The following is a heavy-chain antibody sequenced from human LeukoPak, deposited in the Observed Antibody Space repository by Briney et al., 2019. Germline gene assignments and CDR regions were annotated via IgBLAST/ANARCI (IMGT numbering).Heavy chain of an antibody. V-gene: IGHV3-23*01. D-gene: IGHD3-10*01. Sequence: GGSLRLSCAGSGFTFSSYAMRWVRQTPGKGLEWVSGISGSDASTYYTDSVKGRFTISRDNSKNTLYLHMNSLRAEDTAVYYCAKDVAYYFGSGSNPNWFDPWGQGTLVTVSS. CDR3: AKDVAYYFGSGSNPNWFDP. CDR1: GFTFSSYA. J-gene: IGHJ5*02. CDR2: ISGSDAST.